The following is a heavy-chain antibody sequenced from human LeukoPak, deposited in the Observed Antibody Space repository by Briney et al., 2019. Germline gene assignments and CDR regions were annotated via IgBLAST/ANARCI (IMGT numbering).Heavy chain of an antibody. CDR2: INSDGSST. V-gene: IGHV3-74*01. Sequence: PGGSLRLSCATSGFTFSSNWMHWVRKPPGKGLVWFSLINSDGSSTSYADSVKGRFTISRDNAKDTLYLQMNSLRAEDTAVYYCARSPLTVTTRLHFDYWGQGTLVTVSS. CDR3: ARSPLTVTTRLHFDY. J-gene: IGHJ4*02. D-gene: IGHD4-17*01. CDR1: GFTFSSNW.